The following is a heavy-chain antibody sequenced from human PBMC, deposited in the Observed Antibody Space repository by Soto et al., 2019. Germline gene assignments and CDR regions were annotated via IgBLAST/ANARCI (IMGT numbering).Heavy chain of an antibody. Sequence: PGGTLRLSCAASGFTFSSYWMHWVRQAPGKGLVWVSRIDTYGSATRYADSVRGRFTISRDNAGKSLYLQLNSLRAEDTAVFYCARNLRYSQFDYWGQGALVTVSS. CDR3: ARNLRYSQFDY. CDR1: GFTFSSYW. V-gene: IGHV3-74*01. D-gene: IGHD3-9*01. J-gene: IGHJ4*02. CDR2: IDTYGSAT.